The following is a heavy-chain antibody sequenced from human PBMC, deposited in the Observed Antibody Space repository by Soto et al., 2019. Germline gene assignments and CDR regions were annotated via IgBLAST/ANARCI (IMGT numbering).Heavy chain of an antibody. Sequence: QLQLQESSPRLLKPSETLSLTCSVSDGSINRRSYYWGWIRQSPGKGLEWIGSVYYSGNTYYNPSLKSRVTISVDTSKTHFSLKRTSVAVADTAIYYCTRHKSSDYVQGYFQYWSQGTLVTVSS. J-gene: IGHJ1*01. CDR3: TRHKSSDYVQGYFQY. CDR2: VYYSGNT. D-gene: IGHD4-17*01. CDR1: DGSINRRSYY. V-gene: IGHV4-39*01.